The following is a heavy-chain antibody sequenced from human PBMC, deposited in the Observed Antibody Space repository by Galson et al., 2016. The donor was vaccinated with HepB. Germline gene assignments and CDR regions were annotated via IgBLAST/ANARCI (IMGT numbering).Heavy chain of an antibody. Sequence: SLRLSCAGSGFIFRGYGMHWVRQAPGKGLEWVAADSMDGRRKFYADSVKGRFIISRDNSNNMLFLQMNSLRADDTAVYYCAKRHEYCPPVGCSVDSWGQGTLVSVSS. D-gene: IGHD2/OR15-2a*01. CDR2: DSMDGRRK. CDR1: GFIFRGYG. CDR3: AKRHEYCPPVGCSVDS. J-gene: IGHJ4*02. V-gene: IGHV3-30*18.